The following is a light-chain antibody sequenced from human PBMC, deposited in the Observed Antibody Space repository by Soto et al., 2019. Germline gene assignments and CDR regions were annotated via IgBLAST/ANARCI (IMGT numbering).Light chain of an antibody. V-gene: IGLV1-44*01. CDR1: NSNIETNA. J-gene: IGLJ3*02. CDR2: NNN. Sequence: QSVLTQPPSASGTPGQRVTISCSGSNSNIETNAVNWYQQIPGTAPKLLIYNNNQRPSGVPDRFSGSKSGTSASLTISGLHSDDEADYPCATWDDTLRSWVFGGGIKVTVL. CDR3: ATWDDTLRSWV.